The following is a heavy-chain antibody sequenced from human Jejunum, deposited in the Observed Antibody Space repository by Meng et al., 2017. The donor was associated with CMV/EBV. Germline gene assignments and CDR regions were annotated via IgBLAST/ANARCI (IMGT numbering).Heavy chain of an antibody. CDR3: AHLRGASDNWFDP. D-gene: IGHD2-15*01. V-gene: IGHV2-5*02. CDR2: IYWDDDK. Sequence: QITLRESGPALVKPTQTLTLTCTFSGFSLSTDGEAVGWVRQPPGKALEWLALIYWDDDKRYIPSLNRRLTVTKDTSKNQVILTMTNMDPVDTGTYFCAHLRGASDNWFDPWGQGTLVTVSS. J-gene: IGHJ5*02. CDR1: GFSLSTDGEA.